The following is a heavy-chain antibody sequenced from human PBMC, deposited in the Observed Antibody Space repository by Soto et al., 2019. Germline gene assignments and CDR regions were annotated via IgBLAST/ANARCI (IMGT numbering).Heavy chain of an antibody. CDR3: ARRRYCGYDCYHKHYYGMDV. V-gene: IGHV1-69*08. Sequence: QVQLVQSGAEVKKPGSSVKVSCRASGDTFSSYTVNWVRQAPGRGLEWLGRIIPVLGTTDYAQKFEGRVTIPADKSTNIVYMELSSLRSEDRAVYYCARRRYCGYDCYHKHYYGMDVWGQGTTVTVAS. CDR1: GDTFSSYT. D-gene: IGHD2-21*02. J-gene: IGHJ6*02. CDR2: IIPVLGTT.